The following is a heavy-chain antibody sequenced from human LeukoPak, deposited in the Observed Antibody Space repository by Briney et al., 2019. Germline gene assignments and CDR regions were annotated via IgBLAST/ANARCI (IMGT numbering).Heavy chain of an antibody. CDR1: GFTFDDYG. Sequence: GGSLRLSCAASGFTFDDYGMSWARQAPGKGLEWVSGINWNGRSTGYADSVKGRFTISRDNAKNSLYLQMNSLRAEDTAVYYCARDLGTTVTTYLDYWGQGTLVTVSS. D-gene: IGHD4-17*01. CDR3: ARDLGTTVTTYLDY. J-gene: IGHJ4*02. CDR2: INWNGRST. V-gene: IGHV3-20*04.